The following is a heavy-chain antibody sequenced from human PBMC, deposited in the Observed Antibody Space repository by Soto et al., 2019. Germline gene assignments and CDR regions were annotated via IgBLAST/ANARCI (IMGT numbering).Heavy chain of an antibody. CDR2: IYSGGST. Sequence: EVQLLESGGGLVQPGGSLRLSCAASGFTFSSYAMSWVRQAPGKGLEWVSVIYSGGSTYYADSVKGRFTISRDNSKNTLYLQMNSLRAEDTAVYYCARDQPNVDYYGMDVWGQGTTVTVSS. V-gene: IGHV3-23*03. CDR1: GFTFSSYA. CDR3: ARDQPNVDYYGMDV. D-gene: IGHD2-15*01. J-gene: IGHJ6*02.